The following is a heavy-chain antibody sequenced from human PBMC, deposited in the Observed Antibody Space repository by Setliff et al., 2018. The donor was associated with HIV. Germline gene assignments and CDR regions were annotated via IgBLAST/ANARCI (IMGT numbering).Heavy chain of an antibody. CDR1: GYTFTGHY. V-gene: IGHV1-2*02. CDR3: ARDDGGYNYAEAFDV. CDR2: IDPNSGDT. D-gene: IGHD3-16*01. J-gene: IGHJ3*01. Sequence: GASVKVSCKASGYTFTGHYLHWVRQAPGQGLEWMGWIDPNSGDTNYAQKFQGSVTITSDTSASTAYMELRSLRSDDTAVYYCARDDGGYNYAEAFDVWGQGTMVTVSS.